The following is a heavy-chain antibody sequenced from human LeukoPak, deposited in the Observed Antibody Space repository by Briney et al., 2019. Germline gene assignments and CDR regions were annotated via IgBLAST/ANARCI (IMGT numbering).Heavy chain of an antibody. CDR1: GLSFGDSA. J-gene: IGHJ4*02. V-gene: IGHV3-49*04. CDR2: TRSKVYRGST. D-gene: IGHD3-16*01. CDR3: ARGERDFDY. Sequence: PGGSLRLSCRVSGLSFGDSAVTWVRQAPGKRLEWVGCTRSKVYRGSTDYAASVKGRFIISRDESESIAYLQMDSLRTEDTAMYYCARGERDFDYWGQGTLVTVSS.